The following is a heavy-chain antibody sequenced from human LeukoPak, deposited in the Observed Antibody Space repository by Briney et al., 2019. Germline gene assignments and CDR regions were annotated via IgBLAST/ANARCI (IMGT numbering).Heavy chain of an antibody. J-gene: IGHJ4*02. CDR1: GFTFSSYW. Sequence: GGSLRLSCAASGFTFSSYWMHWVRQAPGKGLVWVSRINSDGSSTSYADSVKGRFTISRDNAKNTLYLQMNSLRAEDTAVYYCARAYSSSWGFDYWGQGTLVTVSS. CDR2: INSDGSST. D-gene: IGHD6-13*01. CDR3: ARAYSSSWGFDY. V-gene: IGHV3-74*01.